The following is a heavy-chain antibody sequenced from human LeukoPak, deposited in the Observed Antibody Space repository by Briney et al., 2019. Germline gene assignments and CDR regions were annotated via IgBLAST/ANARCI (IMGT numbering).Heavy chain of an antibody. CDR3: AAYYYDSSGYYFLDY. D-gene: IGHD3-22*01. V-gene: IGHV4-34*01. CDR2: INHSGST. J-gene: IGHJ4*02. Sequence: PSETLSLTCAVYGGSFSGYYWSWIRQPPGKGLECIGEINHSGSTNYNPSLKSRVTISVDTSKNQFSLKLSSVTAADTAVYYCAAYYYDSSGYYFLDYWGQGTLVTVSS. CDR1: GGSFSGYY.